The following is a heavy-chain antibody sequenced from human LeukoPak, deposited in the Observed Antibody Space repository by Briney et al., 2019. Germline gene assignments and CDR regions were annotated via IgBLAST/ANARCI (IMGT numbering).Heavy chain of an antibody. J-gene: IGHJ4*02. V-gene: IGHV1-58*02. CDR3: AAVLLRYCTNGVCYPSGPSDY. D-gene: IGHD2-8*01. CDR1: GFTFTSSA. Sequence: SVKVSSKASGFTFTSSAMQWVRQARGQRLEWIGWIVVGSGNTNYAQKFQERVTITRDMSTSTAYMELSSLRSEDTAVYYCAAVLLRYCTNGVCYPSGPSDYWGQGTLVTVSS. CDR2: IVVGSGNT.